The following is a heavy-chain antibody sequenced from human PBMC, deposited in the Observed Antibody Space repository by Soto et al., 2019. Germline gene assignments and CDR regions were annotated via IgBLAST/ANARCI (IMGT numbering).Heavy chain of an antibody. CDR3: ARIKSSTLDY. CDR1: GGSVSSGSDY. J-gene: IGHJ4*02. CDR2: IYYSGST. Sequence: LSLTCTVSGGSVSSGSDYWSWIRQPPGKGLEWIGYIYYSGSTNYNPSLKSRVTISVDTSKNQISLKLSSVTAADTAVYYCARIKSSTLDYWGQGTLVTVSS. D-gene: IGHD6-19*01. V-gene: IGHV4-61*01.